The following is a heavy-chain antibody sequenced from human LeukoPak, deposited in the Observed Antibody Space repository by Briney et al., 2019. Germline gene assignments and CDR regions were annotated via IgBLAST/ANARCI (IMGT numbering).Heavy chain of an antibody. CDR1: GFTFSDAW. V-gene: IGHV3-15*01. Sequence: PGGSLRLSCAGSGFTFSDAWMSWVRQAPGKGLEWVGRIKTKTDGGTTDYAAPVKGRFTISGDDSQNTMYMGMNSLKTEDTAVYYCTTDRRYNSFYWGQGTLVTVSS. D-gene: IGHD1-14*01. CDR2: IKTKTDGGTT. CDR3: TTDRRYNSFY. J-gene: IGHJ4*02.